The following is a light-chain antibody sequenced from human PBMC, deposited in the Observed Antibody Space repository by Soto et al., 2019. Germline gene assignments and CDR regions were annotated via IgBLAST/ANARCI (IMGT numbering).Light chain of an antibody. Sequence: EIALAQSPGTLSLSPGERATISCRASQSVFNNYLAWYQQKPGQAPRLLIYAASSRATDIPDRVSGIGSGTHFTLTISRLEPDDSAVYYCQQYGSSHPITFGQGTRLEIK. CDR1: QSVFNNY. V-gene: IGKV3-20*01. J-gene: IGKJ5*01. CDR3: QQYGSSHPIT. CDR2: AAS.